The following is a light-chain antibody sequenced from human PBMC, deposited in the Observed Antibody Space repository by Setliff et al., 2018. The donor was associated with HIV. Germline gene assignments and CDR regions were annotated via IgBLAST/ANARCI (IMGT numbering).Light chain of an antibody. CDR2: EIT. CDR3: CSYTGSSSYV. CDR1: SSDIGSYIL. J-gene: IGLJ1*01. V-gene: IGLV2-23*02. Sequence: ALTQPASVSGSPGQSITISCTGTSSDIGSYILVSWYQQHPGRAPKLILYEITKRPSGVSNRFSGSKSGNTASLTISGLQAEDEADYYCCSYTGSSSYVFGGGTKV.